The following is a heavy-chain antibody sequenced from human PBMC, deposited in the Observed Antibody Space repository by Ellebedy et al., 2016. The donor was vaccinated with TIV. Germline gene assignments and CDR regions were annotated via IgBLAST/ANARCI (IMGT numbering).Heavy chain of an antibody. J-gene: IGHJ4*02. V-gene: IGHV1-46*04. D-gene: IGHD1-26*01. CDR2: INPSCGST. CDR1: GYTFTSYY. Sequence: AASVKVSCKASGYTFTSYYMHWVRQAPGQGLEWQGIINPSCGSTSYAQKLQGRVTMTRDTSTSTVYMELSSLRSEDTAVYYCARDRGGVGATNGFDYWGQGTLVTVSS. CDR3: ARDRGGVGATNGFDY.